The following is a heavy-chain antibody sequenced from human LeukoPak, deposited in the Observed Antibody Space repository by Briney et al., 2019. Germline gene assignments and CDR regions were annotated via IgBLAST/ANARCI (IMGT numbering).Heavy chain of an antibody. CDR2: IKQDGSEK. J-gene: IGHJ6*02. Sequence: GGSLRLSCAASGFTFSSYWMSWVRQAPGKGLEWVANIKQDGSEKYYVDSVKGRFTISRDNAKNSLYLQMNSLRAEDTAVYCCARDLAVAGTYYYYGMDVWGQGTTVTVSS. D-gene: IGHD6-19*01. CDR3: ARDLAVAGTYYYYGMDV. CDR1: GFTFSSYW. V-gene: IGHV3-7*01.